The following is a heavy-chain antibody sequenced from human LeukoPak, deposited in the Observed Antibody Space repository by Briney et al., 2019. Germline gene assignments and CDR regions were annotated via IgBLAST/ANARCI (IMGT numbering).Heavy chain of an antibody. J-gene: IGHJ4*02. D-gene: IGHD3-3*01. V-gene: IGHV3-7*03. CDR2: IKQDGSEK. Sequence: PGGSLRLSCAASGFTVSSNYMSWVRQAPGKGLEWVANIKQDGSEKYYVDSVKGRFTISRDNAKNSLYLQMNSLRAEDTAVYYCARDYYDFWSGYQYYFDYWGQGTLVTVSS. CDR3: ARDYYDFWSGYQYYFDY. CDR1: GFTVSSNY.